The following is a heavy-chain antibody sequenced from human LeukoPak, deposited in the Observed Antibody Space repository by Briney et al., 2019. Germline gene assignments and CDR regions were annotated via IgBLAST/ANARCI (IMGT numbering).Heavy chain of an antibody. CDR1: GFTFSSYW. CDR3: ARSNHGCHDY. V-gene: IGHV3-74*01. J-gene: IGHJ4*02. CDR2: INNDGSST. Sequence: PGGSLRLSCAASGFTFSSYWMSWVRQAPGKGLVWVSRINNDGSSTPYADSVKGRFTISRDNAKNTLYLQMNSLRAEDTAVYYCARSNHGCHDYWGQGTLVTVSS. D-gene: IGHD4-11*01.